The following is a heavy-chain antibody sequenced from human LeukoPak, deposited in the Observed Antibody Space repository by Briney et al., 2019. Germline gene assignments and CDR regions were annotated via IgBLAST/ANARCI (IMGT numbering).Heavy chain of an antibody. CDR3: ARDHPYSGSYYGPDAFDI. D-gene: IGHD1-26*01. Sequence: PSETLSLTCTVSGGSISSYCWSWIRQPPGKGLEWIGYIYYSGSTNYNPSLKSRVTISVDTSKNQFSLKLSSVTAADTAVYYCARDHPYSGSYYGPDAFDIWGQGTMVTVSS. V-gene: IGHV4-59*01. CDR1: GGSISSYC. CDR2: IYYSGST. J-gene: IGHJ3*02.